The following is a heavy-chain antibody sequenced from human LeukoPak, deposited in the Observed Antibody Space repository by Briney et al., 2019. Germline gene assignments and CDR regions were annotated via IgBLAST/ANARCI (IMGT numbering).Heavy chain of an antibody. Sequence: GGSLRLSCVGSGFTFSSYWMTWVRQAPGKGLEWVANRKDDGSEKDSVDSVKGRFTISRDNAKNLLYLQMSSLRAEDTAVYYCARARIDYWGQGTLVTVSS. V-gene: IGHV3-7*04. CDR2: RKDDGSEK. J-gene: IGHJ4*02. D-gene: IGHD1-14*01. CDR3: ARARIDY. CDR1: GFTFSSYW.